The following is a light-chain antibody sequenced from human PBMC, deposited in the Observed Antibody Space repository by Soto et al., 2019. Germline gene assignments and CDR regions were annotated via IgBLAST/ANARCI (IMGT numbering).Light chain of an antibody. J-gene: IGLJ3*02. CDR1: KLGNKY. CDR2: QDS. CDR3: QARDSSTAV. V-gene: IGLV3-1*01. Sequence: SYELTQPPSVSVSPGQTASITCSGDKLGNKYASWYQQKPGQSPVLVIYQDSKRPSGIPERFSGSNSGNTATLTISGTQAMDEADYYCQARDSSTAVFGGGTKLTVL.